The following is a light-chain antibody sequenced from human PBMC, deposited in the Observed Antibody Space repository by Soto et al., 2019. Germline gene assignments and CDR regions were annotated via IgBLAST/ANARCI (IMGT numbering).Light chain of an antibody. CDR3: QTWGTGIQV. CDR2: LNSDGSH. Sequence: QLVLTQSPSASASLGASVKLTCTLSSGHSSYAIAWHQQQQPEKGPRYLMKLNSDGSHTKGDGIPDRFSGSSSGAERYLTISSLQSEDEADYYCQTWGTGIQVFGGGTKVTVL. V-gene: IGLV4-69*01. J-gene: IGLJ3*02. CDR1: SGHSSYA.